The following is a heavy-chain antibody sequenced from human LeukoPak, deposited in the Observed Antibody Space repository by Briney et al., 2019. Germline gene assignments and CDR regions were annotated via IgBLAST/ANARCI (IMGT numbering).Heavy chain of an antibody. CDR2: IIPIFGTA. CDR3: ARSTGYYYYYYGMDV. Sequence: SVKVSCKASGGTFSSYAISWVRQAPGQGLEWMGGIIPIFGTANYAQKFQGRVTITADESTSTAYMELSSLRSGDTAVYYCARSTGYYYYYYGMDVWGQGTTVTVSS. CDR1: GGTFSSYA. J-gene: IGHJ6*02. V-gene: IGHV1-69*13. D-gene: IGHD2-2*01.